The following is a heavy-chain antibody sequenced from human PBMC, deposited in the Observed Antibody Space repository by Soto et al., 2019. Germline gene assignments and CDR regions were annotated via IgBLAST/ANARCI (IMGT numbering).Heavy chain of an antibody. CDR2: NRNRPNGGTK. D-gene: IGHD2-21*01. V-gene: IGHV3-49*04. CDR1: GVTFSHFY. Sequence: SLRLSCAGSGVTFSHFYMSGVRQAPGKGLGWVAFNRNRPNGGTKEQTTSVKGGFTISREHIKSLRFLQMKTLKREDTAEDECSRARQFLQKHLAFEPGRAMDVRGQGTTVTVSS. CDR3: SRARQFLQKHLAFEPGRAMDV. J-gene: IGHJ6*02.